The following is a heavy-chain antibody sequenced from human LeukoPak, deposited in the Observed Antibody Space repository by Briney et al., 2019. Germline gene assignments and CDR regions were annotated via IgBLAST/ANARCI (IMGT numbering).Heavy chain of an antibody. D-gene: IGHD6-6*01. J-gene: IGHJ4*02. CDR1: GYTFTSYG. CDR2: ISAYNGNT. V-gene: IGHV1-18*01. Sequence: ASVKVSCKASGYTFTSYGISWVRQAPGQGLEWMGWISAYNGNTNYAQKLQGRVTMTEDTSTDTAYMELSSLRSEDTAVYYCATAHGAAHGYFDYWGQGTLVTVSS. CDR3: ATAHGAAHGYFDY.